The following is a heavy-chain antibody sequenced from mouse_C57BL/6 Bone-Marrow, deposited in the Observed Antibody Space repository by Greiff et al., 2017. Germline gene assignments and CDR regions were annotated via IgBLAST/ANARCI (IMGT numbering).Heavy chain of an antibody. J-gene: IGHJ3*01. Sequence: VQLQQPGAELVKPGASVKLSCTASGYTFTSYWMHWVKQRPGQGLEWIGMIHPNSGSTNYNEKFKSKATLTVDKSSSTAYMQLSSLTSEDSAVYYCARHHDYDSAWFAYWGQGTLVTVSA. CDR1: GYTFTSYW. CDR3: ARHHDYDSAWFAY. V-gene: IGHV1-64*01. CDR2: IHPNSGST. D-gene: IGHD2-4*01.